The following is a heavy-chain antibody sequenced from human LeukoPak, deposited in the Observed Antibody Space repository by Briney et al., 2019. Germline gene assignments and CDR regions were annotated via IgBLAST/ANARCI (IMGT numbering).Heavy chain of an antibody. CDR1: GGSISSSSYY. CDR3: ARRRVRGARDY. V-gene: IGHV4-39*01. CDR2: IYYSGST. D-gene: IGHD3-10*01. J-gene: IGHJ4*02. Sequence: PSETLSLTYTVSGGSISSSSYYWGWIRQPPGKGLEWIGSIYYSGSTYYNPSLKSRVTISVDTSKNQFSLKLSSVTAADTAVYYCARRRVRGARDYWGQGTLVTVSS.